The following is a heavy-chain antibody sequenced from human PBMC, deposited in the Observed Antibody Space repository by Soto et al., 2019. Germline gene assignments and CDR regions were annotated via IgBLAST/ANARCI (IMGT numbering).Heavy chain of an antibody. Sequence: ASVKVSCKASGYIFTSYVMEWVRQAPGQRLEWMGWINAGNGNTKYSHKFQGRVTITRDTSANTAYMELSSLSSENTAVYYCARSAHQTDSWG. D-gene: IGHD2-2*01. CDR1: GYIFTSYV. CDR3: ARSAHQTDS. V-gene: IGHV1-3*01. CDR2: INAGNGNT. J-gene: IGHJ5*01.